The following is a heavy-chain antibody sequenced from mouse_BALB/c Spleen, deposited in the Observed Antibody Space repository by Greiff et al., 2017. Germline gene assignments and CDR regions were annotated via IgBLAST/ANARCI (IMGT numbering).Heavy chain of an antibody. CDR1: GYSITSGYY. CDR3: ATGLRRDMDY. J-gene: IGHJ4*01. D-gene: IGHD2-4*01. Sequence: EVQLQQSGPGLVKPSQSLSLTCSVTGYSITSGYYWNWIRQFPGNKLEWMGYISYDGSNNYNPSLKNRISITRDTSKNQFFLKLNSVTTEDTATYYCATGLRRDMDYWGQGTSVTVSS. CDR2: ISYDGSN. V-gene: IGHV3-6*02.